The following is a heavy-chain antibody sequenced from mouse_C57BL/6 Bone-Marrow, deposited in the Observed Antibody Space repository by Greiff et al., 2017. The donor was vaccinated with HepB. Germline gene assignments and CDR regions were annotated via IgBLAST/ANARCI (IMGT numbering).Heavy chain of an antibody. CDR3: ARYNWLLSWFAY. D-gene: IGHD2-3*01. CDR2: IRNKANGYTT. Sequence: DVMLVESGGGLVQPGGSLSLSCAASGFTFTDYYMSWVRQPPGKALEWLGFIRNKANGYTTEYSASVKGRFTISRDNSQSILYLQMNALRAEDSATYYCARYNWLLSWFAYWGQGTLVTVSA. J-gene: IGHJ3*01. CDR1: GFTFTDYY. V-gene: IGHV7-3*01.